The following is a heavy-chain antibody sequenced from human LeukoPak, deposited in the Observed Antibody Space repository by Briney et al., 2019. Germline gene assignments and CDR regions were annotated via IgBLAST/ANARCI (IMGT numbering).Heavy chain of an antibody. CDR2: ISAYNGNT. CDR1: GYTFISYG. D-gene: IGHD3-22*01. J-gene: IGHJ6*02. V-gene: IGHV1-18*01. CDR3: ARQRAMIVVVTPYYYYGMDV. Sequence: GASVKVSCKASGYTFISYGISWVRQAPGQGLEWMGWISAYNGNTNYAQKLQGRVTMTTDTSTSTAYMELRSLRSDDTAVYYCARQRAMIVVVTPYYYYGMDVWGQGTTVTVSS.